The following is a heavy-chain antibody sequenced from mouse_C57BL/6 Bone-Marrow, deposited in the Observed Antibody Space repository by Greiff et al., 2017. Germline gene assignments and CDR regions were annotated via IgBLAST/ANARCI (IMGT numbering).Heavy chain of an antibody. CDR2: ISYDGSN. D-gene: IGHD2-4*01. J-gene: IGHJ2*01. CDR3: AREGDYDDY. Sequence: DVQLQESGPGLVKPSQSLSLTCSVTGYSITSGYYWNWIRQFPGNKLEWMGYISYDGSNNYNPSLKNRISITRDTSKNQFFLKLNSVTTEDTATYYCAREGDYDDYWGQGTTLTVSS. V-gene: IGHV3-6*01. CDR1: GYSITSGYY.